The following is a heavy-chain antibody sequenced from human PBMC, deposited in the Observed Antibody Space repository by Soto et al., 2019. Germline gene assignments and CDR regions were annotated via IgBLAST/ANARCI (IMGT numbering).Heavy chain of an antibody. CDR3: ESLYSSSVGVDY. D-gene: IGHD6-6*01. CDR2: IYYSGST. V-gene: IGHV4-59*01. J-gene: IGHJ4*02. Sequence: SETLSLTCTVSGGSISSYYWSWIRQPPGKGLEWIGYIYYSGSTNYNPSLKSRVTISEDTTKNQFSLKLSSVTAADTAFYYCESLYSSSVGVDYWGQGTLVTVSS. CDR1: GGSISSYY.